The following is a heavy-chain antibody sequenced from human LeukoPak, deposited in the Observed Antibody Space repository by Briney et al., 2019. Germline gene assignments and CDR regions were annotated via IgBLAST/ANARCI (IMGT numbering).Heavy chain of an antibody. V-gene: IGHV3-66*02. CDR2: EYDGART. CDR1: AFIDSADY. Sequence: GGSLRLSCAASAFIDSADYMSWVRQAPGKGLEWVSLEYDGARTYYPDSVKGRFSISRDSSQNTLYLQMNSLRIEDTAVYYCARGAGYPFYMDVWGKGTTVTVSS. CDR3: ARGAGYPFYMDV. J-gene: IGHJ6*03. D-gene: IGHD5-18*01.